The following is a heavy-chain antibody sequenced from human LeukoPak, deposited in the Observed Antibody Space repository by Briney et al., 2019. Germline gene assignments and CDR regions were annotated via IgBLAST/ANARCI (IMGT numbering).Heavy chain of an antibody. CDR2: IYSGGST. CDR3: ARPGGDSRYYAFDI. CDR1: GFTFSSNY. Sequence: GGSLRLSCAASGFTFSSNYMSWVRQAPGKGLEWVSVIYSGGSTYYADSVKGRFTISRDNSKNTLYLQMNSLRAEDTAVYYCARPGGDSRYYAFDIWGQGTMVTVSS. V-gene: IGHV3-53*01. J-gene: IGHJ3*02. D-gene: IGHD4-23*01.